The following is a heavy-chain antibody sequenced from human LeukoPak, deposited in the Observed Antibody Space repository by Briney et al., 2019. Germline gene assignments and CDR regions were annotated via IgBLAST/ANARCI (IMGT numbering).Heavy chain of an antibody. CDR2: IYYSGST. V-gene: IGHV4-59*08. CDR3: ARQREQWLVRGEIWFDP. J-gene: IGHJ5*02. Sequence: SETLSLTCTVSGGSISSYYWSWIRQPPGKGLEWIGYIYYSGSTNYNPSLKSRVTISVDTSKNQFSLKLSSVTAADTAVYYCARQREQWLVRGEIWFDPWGQGTLVTVSS. D-gene: IGHD6-19*01. CDR1: GGSISSYY.